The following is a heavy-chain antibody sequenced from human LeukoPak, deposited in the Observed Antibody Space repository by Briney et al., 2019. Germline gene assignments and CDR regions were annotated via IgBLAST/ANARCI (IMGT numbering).Heavy chain of an antibody. CDR3: ARDRYSYGPYNWFDP. Sequence: SETLSLTCTVSGDSINSYYWSWIRQPPGKGLEWIGYIYYSGSTKYNPSLKSRVTISVDTSKNQFSLKLSSVTAADTAVYYCARDRYSYGPYNWFDPWGQGTLVTVSS. D-gene: IGHD5-18*01. V-gene: IGHV4-59*12. CDR1: GDSINSYY. CDR2: IYYSGST. J-gene: IGHJ5*02.